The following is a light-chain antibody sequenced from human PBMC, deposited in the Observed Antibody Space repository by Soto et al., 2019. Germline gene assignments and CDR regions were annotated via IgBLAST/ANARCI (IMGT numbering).Light chain of an antibody. CDR1: QSVSSN. J-gene: IGKJ1*01. V-gene: IGKV3-15*01. CDR2: GAS. Sequence: EIVMTQSPATLSVSPGERATLSCRASQSVSSNLAWYQQKPGQAPRLLIYGASTRATGIPARFSGSGSGTEFTLTISSLQSEDFAVYYCQQYSNWPPGKTFGHGTKVDIK. CDR3: QQYSNWPPGKT.